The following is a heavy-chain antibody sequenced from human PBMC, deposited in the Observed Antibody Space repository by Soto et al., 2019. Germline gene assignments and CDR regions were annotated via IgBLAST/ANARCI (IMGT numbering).Heavy chain of an antibody. J-gene: IGHJ4*02. Sequence: ASVKVSCKSSGYTLTEYYLYWVRQAPGQGPEWLGGINPRTGDTNQAQKFQGRVTMTRDMSHTTAYMELHRLTSGDTAVYYCARDPIGGGAPYYFDYWGQGSLVTVSS. V-gene: IGHV1-2*02. D-gene: IGHD3-16*01. CDR3: ARDPIGGGAPYYFDY. CDR1: GYTLTEYY. CDR2: INPRTGDT.